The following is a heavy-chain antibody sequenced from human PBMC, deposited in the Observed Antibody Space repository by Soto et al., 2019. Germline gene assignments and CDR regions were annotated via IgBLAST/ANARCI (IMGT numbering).Heavy chain of an antibody. D-gene: IGHD6-19*01. CDR3: AHYSSGRAFER. CDR1: GGSISSGDYY. Sequence: PSETLSLTCTVSGGSISSGDYYWSWIHHPPGKGLEWIGYIYYSGSTYYNPSLKSRVTISVDTSKNQFSLKLSSVTAADTAVYNCAHYSSGRAFERWGQGTMVTVSS. J-gene: IGHJ3*02. V-gene: IGHV4-30-4*01. CDR2: IYYSGST.